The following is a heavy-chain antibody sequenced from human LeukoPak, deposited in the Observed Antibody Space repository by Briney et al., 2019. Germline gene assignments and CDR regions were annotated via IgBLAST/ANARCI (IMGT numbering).Heavy chain of an antibody. CDR2: ISYDGSNK. CDR1: GLTFSSYG. D-gene: IGHD3-3*01. CDR3: AKEDHYDFWSYFDY. Sequence: GGSLRLSCAASGLTFSSYGMHWVRQAPGKGLEWVAVISYDGSNKYYADSVKGRFTISRDNSKNTLYLQMNSLRAEDTAVYYCAKEDHYDFWSYFDYWGQGTLVTVSS. J-gene: IGHJ4*02. V-gene: IGHV3-30*18.